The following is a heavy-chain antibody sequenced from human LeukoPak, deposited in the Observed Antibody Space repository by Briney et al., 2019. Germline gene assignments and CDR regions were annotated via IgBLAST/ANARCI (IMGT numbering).Heavy chain of an antibody. J-gene: IGHJ5*02. V-gene: IGHV3-23*01. CDR3: AKDYIVVVPAAKPAIRWFDP. CDR1: GFTFSSYA. Sequence: GGSLRLSCAASGFTFSSYAMSWVRQAPGKGLEWVSAISGSGGSTYYADSVKGRFTISRDNSKNTLYLQMNSLRAEDTAVYYCAKDYIVVVPAAKPAIRWFDPWGQGTLVTVSS. D-gene: IGHD2-2*02. CDR2: ISGSGGST.